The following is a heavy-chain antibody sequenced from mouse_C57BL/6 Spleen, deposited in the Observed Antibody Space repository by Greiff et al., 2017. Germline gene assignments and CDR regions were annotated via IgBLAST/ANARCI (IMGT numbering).Heavy chain of an antibody. J-gene: IGHJ2*01. CDR1: GYSFTGYY. CDR2: INPSTGGT. Sequence: EVQLQQSGPELVKPGASVKISCKASGYSFTGYYMNWVKQSPEKSLEWIGEINPSTGGTTYNQKFKDKATLTVDKSSSTAYMQLKSLTSEDAAVYYCAREDGYFDYWGQGTTLTVSS. CDR3: AREDGYFDY. V-gene: IGHV1-42*01.